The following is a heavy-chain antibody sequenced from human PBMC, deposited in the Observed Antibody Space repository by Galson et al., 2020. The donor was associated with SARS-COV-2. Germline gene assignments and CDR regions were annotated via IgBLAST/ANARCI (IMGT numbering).Heavy chain of an antibody. Sequence: ETSETLSLTCTVTGGPISIYYWSWIRQPPGKGLELTGYIYYSGSTDYNHSLKSRVTISVDTSKNQFSLHLNAVNAADTAVYYCERLKPLRDSSGDSVYAIDVGGKGTTVTVSS. D-gene: IGHD3-22*01. CDR1: GGPISIYY. CDR2: IYYSGST. J-gene: IGHJ6*04. CDR3: ERLKPLRDSSGDSVYAIDV. V-gene: IGHV4-59*08.